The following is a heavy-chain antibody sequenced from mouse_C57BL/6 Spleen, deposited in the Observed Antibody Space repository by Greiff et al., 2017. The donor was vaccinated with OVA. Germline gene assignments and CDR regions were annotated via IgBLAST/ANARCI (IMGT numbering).Heavy chain of an antibody. CDR3: ARDKKYFDY. V-gene: IGHV5-4*01. Sequence: EVQGVESGGGLVKPGGSLKLSCAASGFTFSSYAMSWVRQTPEKRLEWVATISDGGSYTYYPDNVKGRFTISRDNAKNNLYLQMSHLKSEDTAMYYCARDKKYFDYWGQGTTLTVSS. J-gene: IGHJ2*01. CDR2: ISDGGSYT. CDR1: GFTFSSYA.